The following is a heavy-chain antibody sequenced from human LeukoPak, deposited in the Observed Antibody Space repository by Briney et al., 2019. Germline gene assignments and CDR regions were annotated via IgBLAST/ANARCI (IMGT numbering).Heavy chain of an antibody. Sequence: GGSLRLSCAASGFTFSSYAMSWVRQAPGKGLEWVSAISGSGGSTYYADSVKGRFTISRDNSKNTLYLQMNSLRAEDTAVYYCARVRVTYNWEPDLDYWGQGTLVTVSS. CDR2: ISGSGGST. CDR3: ARVRVTYNWEPDLDY. D-gene: IGHD1-1*01. CDR1: GFTFSSYA. V-gene: IGHV3-23*01. J-gene: IGHJ4*02.